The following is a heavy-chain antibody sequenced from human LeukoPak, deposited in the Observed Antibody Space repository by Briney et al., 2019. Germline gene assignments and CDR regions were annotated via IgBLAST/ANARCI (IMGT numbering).Heavy chain of an antibody. Sequence: KTGGSLRLSCAASGFTFSSYSMNWVRQAPGKGLEWVSSISSSSSYIYYADSVKGRFTTSRDNAKNSLYLQMNGLRAEDTAVYYCARMGPGSGSFLWGQGTLVTVPS. V-gene: IGHV3-21*01. CDR2: ISSSSSYI. CDR1: GFTFSSYS. CDR3: ARMGPGSGSFL. J-gene: IGHJ4*02. D-gene: IGHD3-10*01.